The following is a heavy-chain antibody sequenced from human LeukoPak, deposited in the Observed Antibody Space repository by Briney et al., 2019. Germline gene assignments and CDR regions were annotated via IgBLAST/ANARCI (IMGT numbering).Heavy chain of an antibody. J-gene: IGHJ4*02. CDR1: GLTFSNHW. Sequence: AGGSLRLSCAASGLTFSNHWMNWVRQAPGKGLEWVSAISGSGGSTYYADSVKGRFTISRDNSKNTLYLQMNSLRAEDTAVYYCAKDRTPQYYYDSSGYYDGVYWGQGTLVTVSS. CDR2: ISGSGGST. V-gene: IGHV3-23*01. CDR3: AKDRTPQYYYDSSGYYDGVY. D-gene: IGHD3-22*01.